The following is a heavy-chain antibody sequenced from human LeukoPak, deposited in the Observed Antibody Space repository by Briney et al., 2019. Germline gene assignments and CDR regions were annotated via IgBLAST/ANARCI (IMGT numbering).Heavy chain of an antibody. CDR2: INSGGSNT. V-gene: IGHV3-74*01. D-gene: IGHD6-19*01. CDR1: GFTFTSHW. CDR3: ARDGFGSGWDFDY. J-gene: IGHJ4*02. Sequence: GGSLRLSCAASGFTFTSHWMHWVRQAPGKGLVWVSRINSGGSNTNYADSVKGRFTISRDNAKNTVYLQMNSLRAEDTAVYYCARDGFGSGWDFDYWGQGTLVTVSS.